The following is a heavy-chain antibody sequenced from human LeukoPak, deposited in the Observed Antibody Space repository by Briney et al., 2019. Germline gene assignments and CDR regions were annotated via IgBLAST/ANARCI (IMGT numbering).Heavy chain of an antibody. CDR2: IYYSGST. CDR1: GGSISSGDYY. Sequence: SQTLSLACTVSGGSISSGDYYWSWIRQPPGKGLEWIGYIYYSGSTYYNPSLKSRVTISVDTSKNQFSLKLSSVTAADTAVYYCASQPYDFWSGRFDYWGQGTLVTVSS. CDR3: ASQPYDFWSGRFDY. V-gene: IGHV4-30-4*08. J-gene: IGHJ4*02. D-gene: IGHD3-3*01.